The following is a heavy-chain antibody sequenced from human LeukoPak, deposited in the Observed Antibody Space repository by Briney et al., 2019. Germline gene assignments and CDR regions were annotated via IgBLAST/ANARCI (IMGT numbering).Heavy chain of an antibody. V-gene: IGHV1-24*01. CDR2: FDPDDVNT. CDR3: ARTNRAGASDI. J-gene: IGHJ3*02. D-gene: IGHD1/OR15-1a*01. Sequence: GASVKVSCKVSGYTLSEMSMHWVRQAPGEEPEWMGGFDPDDVNTVYAPRFQGRVTMTDDTSTDTAYLELRSLRSDDPAVYYCARTNRAGASDIWGQGTLVTVSS. CDR1: GYTLSEMS.